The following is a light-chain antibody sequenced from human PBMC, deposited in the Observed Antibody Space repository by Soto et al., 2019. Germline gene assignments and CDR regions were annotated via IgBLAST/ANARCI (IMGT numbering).Light chain of an antibody. V-gene: IGLV1-47*01. J-gene: IGLJ3*02. CDR1: SYNVGKNL. CDR3: AAWDDSLSAWV. CDR2: KNN. Sequence: QAVVTQPPSASGTPGQRVTISCSGGSYNVGKNLVYWYQQRPGTAPKLIIFKNNQRPSGVPDRFSGSNSGSSASLAISGLRSEDEADYFCAAWDDSLSAWVFGGGTQLTGL.